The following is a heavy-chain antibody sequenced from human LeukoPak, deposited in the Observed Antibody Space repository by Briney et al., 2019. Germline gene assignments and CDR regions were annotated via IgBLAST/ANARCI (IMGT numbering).Heavy chain of an antibody. J-gene: IGHJ4*02. V-gene: IGHV4-34*01. D-gene: IGHD2-15*01. Sequence: SETLSLTCAVYGGSFSGYYWSWIRQPPGKGLEWIGEINHSGSTNYNPSLKSRVTISVDTSKDQFSLKLSSVTAADTAVYYCARDVDHFDYWGQGTLVTVSS. CDR3: ARDVDHFDY. CDR2: INHSGST. CDR1: GGSFSGYY.